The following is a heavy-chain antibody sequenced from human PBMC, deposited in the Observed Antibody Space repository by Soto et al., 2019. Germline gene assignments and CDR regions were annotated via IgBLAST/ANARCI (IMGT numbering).Heavy chain of an antibody. D-gene: IGHD2-2*01. CDR1: GYRFTSYW. Sequence: GESLKISCMASGYRFTSYWIGWVRQMPGKGLEWMGLIYPGDSDTRYSPPFQGQVTISADKSISTAYLQWSSLKASDTAMYYCAAGQLNWFDPWGQGTQVTVSS. V-gene: IGHV5-51*01. CDR2: IYPGDSDT. J-gene: IGHJ5*02. CDR3: AAGQLNWFDP.